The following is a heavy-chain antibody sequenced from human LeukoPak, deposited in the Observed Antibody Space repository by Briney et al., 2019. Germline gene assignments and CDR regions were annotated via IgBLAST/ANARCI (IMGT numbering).Heavy chain of an antibody. CDR1: GFTFSSYA. CDR3: AKDRNHDSSGYPPDAFDI. J-gene: IGHJ3*02. Sequence: GGSLRLFCAASGFTFSSYAMSWVRQAPGKGLEWVSAISGSGGSTYYADSVKGRFTISRDNSKNTLYLQMNSLRAEDTAVYYCAKDRNHDSSGYPPDAFDIWGQGTMVTVSS. CDR2: ISGSGGST. V-gene: IGHV3-23*01. D-gene: IGHD3-22*01.